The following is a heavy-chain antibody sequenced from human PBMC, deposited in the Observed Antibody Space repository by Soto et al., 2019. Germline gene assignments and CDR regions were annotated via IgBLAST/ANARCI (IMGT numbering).Heavy chain of an antibody. Sequence: ASVKVSCKASGYTFTSYGISWVRQAPGQGLEWMGWISAYNGNTNYAQKLQGRVTMTTDTSTSTAYMELRSLRSDDTAVYYCARDVHDILTGYYSVDYWGRGTLVTVSS. CDR2: ISAYNGNT. D-gene: IGHD3-9*01. J-gene: IGHJ4*01. CDR3: ARDVHDILTGYYSVDY. CDR1: GYTFTSYG. V-gene: IGHV1-18*04.